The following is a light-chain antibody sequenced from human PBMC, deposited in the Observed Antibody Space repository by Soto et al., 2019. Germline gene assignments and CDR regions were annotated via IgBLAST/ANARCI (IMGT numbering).Light chain of an antibody. V-gene: IGLV1-51*01. J-gene: IGLJ2*01. CDR2: DNS. CDR1: SSNLGNNN. Sequence: QCVLTHPPSVSAAPGQKVTISCSGSSSNLGNNNVCWYQQLPGTAPKLLIYDNSNRPSGIPERFSGSKSGTSATLGITGLQTGDEADYYCGAWDSSLSAVVFGGGTKVTVL. CDR3: GAWDSSLSAVV.